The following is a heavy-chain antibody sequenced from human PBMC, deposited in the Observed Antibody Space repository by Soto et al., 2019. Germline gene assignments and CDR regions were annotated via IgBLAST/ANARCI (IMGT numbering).Heavy chain of an antibody. CDR2: ISYDGSNQ. CDR3: AKSDDFWSGSLLYYYYYGMDV. CDR1: GFTFSSYG. V-gene: IGHV3-30*18. J-gene: IGHJ6*02. Sequence: QVQLVESGGGVVQPGRSLRLSCAASGFTFSSYGMHWVRQAPGKGLEWVAVISYDGSNQYYAESVKGRFTISRDNSKNTLYLQMISLRAEDTAVYYCAKSDDFWSGSLLYYYYYGMDVWGQGTTVTVSS. D-gene: IGHD3-3*01.